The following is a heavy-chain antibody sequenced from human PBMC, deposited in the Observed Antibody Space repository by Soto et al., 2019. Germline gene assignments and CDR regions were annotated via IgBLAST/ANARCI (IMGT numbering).Heavy chain of an antibody. Sequence: SVKVSCKASGFTFTSSAVQWVRQARGQRLEWIGWIVVGSGNTNYAQKFQERVTITRDMSTSTAYMELSSLRSEDTAVYYCAADEFYDSSGYPLDYWGQGTLVTVSS. V-gene: IGHV1-58*01. J-gene: IGHJ4*02. CDR1: GFTFTSSA. CDR3: AADEFYDSSGYPLDY. CDR2: IVVGSGNT. D-gene: IGHD3-22*01.